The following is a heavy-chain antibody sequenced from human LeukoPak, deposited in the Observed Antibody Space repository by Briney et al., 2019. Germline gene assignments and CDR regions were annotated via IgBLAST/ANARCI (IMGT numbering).Heavy chain of an antibody. Sequence: GGSLRLSCAASGFTFSSYSMNWVRQAPGKGVEWVSSISSSSSYIYYADSVKGRFTISGDNAKNSLYLQMNSLRAEDTVVYYCGRDRGYSTDLRVGYYFDYWGQGTLVTVSS. CDR2: ISSSSSYI. D-gene: IGHD2-8*02. J-gene: IGHJ4*02. CDR3: GRDRGYSTDLRVGYYFDY. CDR1: GFTFSSYS. V-gene: IGHV3-21*01.